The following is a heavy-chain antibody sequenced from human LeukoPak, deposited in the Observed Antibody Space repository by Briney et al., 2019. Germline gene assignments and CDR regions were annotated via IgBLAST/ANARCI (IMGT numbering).Heavy chain of an antibody. Sequence: PSETLSLTCAVSGGSVTSTNWWTWVRQPPGKGLEWIGEVNLQGSTTYNPSLMGRVAISVDMSENHISLQLTSVTAADTAVHYCAREGGPYRPLDYSGQGTLVTVSS. CDR3: AREGGPYRPLDY. CDR2: VNLQGST. CDR1: GGSVTSTNW. V-gene: IGHV4-4*02. J-gene: IGHJ4*02.